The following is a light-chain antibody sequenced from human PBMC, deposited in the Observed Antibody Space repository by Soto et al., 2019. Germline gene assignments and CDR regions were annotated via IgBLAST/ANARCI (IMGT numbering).Light chain of an antibody. J-gene: IGLJ1*01. CDR3: QAWDSSTHNYV. CDR1: KLGDKY. CDR2: QDS. V-gene: IGLV3-1*01. Sequence: SSELTRPPSVSVSPGQTASITCSGDKLGDKYACWYQQKPGQSPVLVIYQDSKRPSGIPERFSGSNSGNTATLTISGTQAMDEADYYCQAWDSSTHNYVFGTGTKLTVL.